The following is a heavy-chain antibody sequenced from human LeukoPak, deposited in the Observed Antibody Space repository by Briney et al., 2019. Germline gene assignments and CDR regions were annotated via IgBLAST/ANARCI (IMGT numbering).Heavy chain of an antibody. J-gene: IGHJ4*02. CDR2: ISWNSGSI. CDR1: GFTFDDYA. V-gene: IGHV3-9*01. Sequence: GGSLRLSCAASGFTFDDYAMHWVRQAPGKGLEGGSGISWNSGSIGYADSVKGRFTISRDNAKNSLYLQMSSLRVEDTALYYCAKDMGDSSGYYYHYWGQATLVTVSS. D-gene: IGHD3-22*01. CDR3: AKDMGDSSGYYYHY.